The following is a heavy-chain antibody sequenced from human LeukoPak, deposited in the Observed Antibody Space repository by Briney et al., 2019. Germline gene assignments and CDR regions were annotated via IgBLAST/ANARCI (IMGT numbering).Heavy chain of an antibody. CDR2: TYSGGST. V-gene: IGHV3-66*01. D-gene: IGHD4-17*01. J-gene: IGHJ4*02. CDR1: GFTVSSNY. Sequence: GGSLRLSCAASGFTVSSNYMSWVRQAPGKGLEWVSVTYSGGSTYYADSVKGRFTISRDNSKNTLYLQMNSLRAEDTAVYYCASTFYGDSPPYWGQGTLVTVFS. CDR3: ASTFYGDSPPY.